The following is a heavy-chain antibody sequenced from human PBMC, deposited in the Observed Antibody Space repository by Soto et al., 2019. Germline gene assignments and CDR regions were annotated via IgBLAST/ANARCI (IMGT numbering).Heavy chain of an antibody. Sequence: EVQLLESGGGLVQPGGSLRLSCAASGFTFSSYAMTWVRQAPGKGLEWVSAISGSGGSTYYADSVKGRFTISRDNSKNTLYLQMNSLRAEDTAVYYCAKGGVATTNCGGGDCYFDYWGQGTLVTVSS. D-gene: IGHD2-21*02. CDR3: AKGGVATTNCGGGDCYFDY. CDR2: ISGSGGST. CDR1: GFTFSSYA. J-gene: IGHJ4*02. V-gene: IGHV3-23*01.